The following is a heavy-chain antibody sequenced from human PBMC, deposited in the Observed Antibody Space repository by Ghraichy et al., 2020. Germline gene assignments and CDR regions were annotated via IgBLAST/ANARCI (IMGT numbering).Heavy chain of an antibody. CDR2: INSDGSST. D-gene: IGHD2-2*01. CDR1: GFTFSTYW. J-gene: IGHJ5*02. Sequence: GGSLRLSCEASGFTFSTYWMHWVRQAPGKGLVWVSRINSDGSSTGYTDSVKGRFTISRDNAKNTLYLQMNSLRAEDTAMYYCVRERGYCTSSSCYDENWFDPWGQGTLVTVSS. CDR3: VRERGYCTSSSCYDENWFDP. V-gene: IGHV3-74*01.